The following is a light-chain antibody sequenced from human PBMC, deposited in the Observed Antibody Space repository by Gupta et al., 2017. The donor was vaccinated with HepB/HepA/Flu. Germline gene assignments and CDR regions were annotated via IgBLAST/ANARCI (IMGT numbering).Light chain of an antibody. CDR2: WAS. V-gene: IGKV4-1*01. CDR3: QQEDSSLWT. Sequence: DIVMTQSPDALAVSLGERATIDCKSSQNRLYSSNKKNYLAWYQQKPGQPPRLLIYWASTRESGVPDRFSGSGSGTDFTLTISSLQAEDVAVYYCQQEDSSLWTFGRGTKVEIK. J-gene: IGKJ1*01. CDR1: QNRLYSSNKKNY.